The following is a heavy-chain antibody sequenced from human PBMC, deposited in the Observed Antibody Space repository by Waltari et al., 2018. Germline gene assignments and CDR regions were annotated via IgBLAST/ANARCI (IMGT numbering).Heavy chain of an antibody. Sequence: QVQLVQSGSELKKPGASVKVSCKASGYTFTSYAMNWVRQAPGQGLEWLGWINTNTGNPTYAQGFTGRFVFSLDTSVSTAYLQISSLKAEDTAVYYWARIPTGYSSSSEALSLDRPHHLSYGMDVWGQGTTVTVSS. V-gene: IGHV7-4-1*02. CDR2: INTNTGNP. CDR3: ARIPTGYSSSSEALSLDRPHHLSYGMDV. J-gene: IGHJ6*02. CDR1: GYTFTSYA. D-gene: IGHD6-6*01.